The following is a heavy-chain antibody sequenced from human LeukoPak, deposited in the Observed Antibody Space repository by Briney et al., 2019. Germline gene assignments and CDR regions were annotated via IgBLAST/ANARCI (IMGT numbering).Heavy chain of an antibody. V-gene: IGHV3-48*03. J-gene: IGHJ6*02. CDR1: GFTLSSYE. CDR2: ISRTGNSI. CDR3: ARQQTYGMDV. Sequence: GGSLRLSCAASGFTLSSYEMNWVRLAPGKGLEWISYISRTGNSIYYADSVKGRFTISRDNSKNTLYLQMNSLRAEDTAVYYCARQQTYGMDVWGQGTTVTVSS.